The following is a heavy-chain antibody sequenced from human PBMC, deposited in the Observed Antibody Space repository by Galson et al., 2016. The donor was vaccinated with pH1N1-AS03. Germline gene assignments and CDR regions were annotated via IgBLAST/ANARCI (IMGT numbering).Heavy chain of an antibody. J-gene: IGHJ3*01. CDR3: ARPKNGGNSQVNVFDL. Sequence: SLRLSCAASGFTFSTYGMNWVRQAPGKGLEWVSSISRSSSYTYYADSVEGRFTISRDNAENSLYLQMNSLRDEDTAVYYCARPKNGGNSQVNVFDLWGQGTIVTVSS. V-gene: IGHV3-21*01. D-gene: IGHD4-23*01. CDR1: GFTFSTYG. CDR2: ISRSSSYT.